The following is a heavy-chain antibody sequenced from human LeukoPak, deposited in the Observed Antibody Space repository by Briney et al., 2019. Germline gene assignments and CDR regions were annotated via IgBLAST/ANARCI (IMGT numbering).Heavy chain of an antibody. CDR1: GFTFSSYA. J-gene: IGHJ4*02. CDR2: ISGSGGST. V-gene: IGHV3-23*01. D-gene: IGHD1-26*01. Sequence: GGSLRLSCAASGFTFSSYAMSWVRQALGKGLEWVSAISGSGGSTYYADSVKGRFTISRDNSKNTLYLQMNSLRAEDTAVYYCAKEVGATREGSIFDYWGQGTLVTVSS. CDR3: AKEVGATREGSIFDY.